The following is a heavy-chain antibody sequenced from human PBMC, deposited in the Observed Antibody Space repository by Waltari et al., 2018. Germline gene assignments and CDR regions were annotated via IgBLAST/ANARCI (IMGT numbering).Heavy chain of an antibody. J-gene: IGHJ4*02. CDR1: GGSFSGYY. D-gene: IGHD1-26*01. CDR2: INHSGNT. Sequence: QVQLQQLGAGLLKPSETLSLTCAVYGGSFSGYYWSWIRQPPGKGLEWIGEINHSGNTNYNPSLKSRVTISVDTSKNQFSLKLSSVTAADTAVYYCARDSGGSYYYWGQGTLVTVSS. V-gene: IGHV4-34*01. CDR3: ARDSGGSYYY.